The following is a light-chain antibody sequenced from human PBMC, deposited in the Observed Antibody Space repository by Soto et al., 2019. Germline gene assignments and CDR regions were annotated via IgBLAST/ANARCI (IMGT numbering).Light chain of an antibody. V-gene: IGKV1-33*01. J-gene: IGKJ4*01. CDR1: HDIRNY. CDR2: DAS. CDR3: QQYDKFLLT. Sequence: DIQMTQSPSSLSASVGDRVTITCQASHDIRNYLNWYQQKPGKAPKLLIYDASNLQTGVPSRFSGSGSGTQFTFTISSLQPEHIGTYYCQQYDKFLLTFGGGTKVEIK.